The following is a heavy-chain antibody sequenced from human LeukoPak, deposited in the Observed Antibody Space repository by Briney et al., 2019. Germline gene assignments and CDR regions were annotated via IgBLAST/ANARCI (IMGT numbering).Heavy chain of an antibody. Sequence: GASVKVSCKASGYTFTGYYMHWVRQAPGQGLEWMGWINPNSGGTNYAQKFQGRVTMTRDTSTSTAYMELSRLRSDDTAVYYCARPPGVRGHGHFDYWGQGTLVTVSS. J-gene: IGHJ4*02. D-gene: IGHD3-10*01. CDR3: ARPPGVRGHGHFDY. CDR2: INPNSGGT. CDR1: GYTFTGYY. V-gene: IGHV1-2*02.